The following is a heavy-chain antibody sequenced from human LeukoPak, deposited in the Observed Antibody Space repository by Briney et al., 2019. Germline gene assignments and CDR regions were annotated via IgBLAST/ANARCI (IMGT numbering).Heavy chain of an antibody. CDR2: IRYDGSDK. Sequence: GGSLRLSCAPSGFTFSSYGMHWVRQAPGKGLEWVAFIRYDGSDKHYADSVKGRFTISRDNSKDTLYLQMNSLGVEDTAVYYCAKDLELAPFDYWGQGTLVTVSS. D-gene: IGHD1-26*01. J-gene: IGHJ4*02. V-gene: IGHV3-30*02. CDR1: GFTFSSYG. CDR3: AKDLELAPFDY.